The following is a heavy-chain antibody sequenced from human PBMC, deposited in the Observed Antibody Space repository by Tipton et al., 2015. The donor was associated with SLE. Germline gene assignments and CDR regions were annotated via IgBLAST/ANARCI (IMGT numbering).Heavy chain of an antibody. Sequence: TLSLTCTVSGGSISSSTYYWGWIRQPPGKGLEWIGSIYSSGITYFNPSLKSRLTISLDTSKNQFSLNLTSVAAADTAVFYCARSPNKDCTGGVCFHGLDVWGQGTTVTVSS. CDR3: ARSPNKDCTGGVCFHGLDV. V-gene: IGHV4-39*07. CDR2: IYSSGIT. J-gene: IGHJ6*02. CDR1: GGSISSSTYY. D-gene: IGHD2-8*02.